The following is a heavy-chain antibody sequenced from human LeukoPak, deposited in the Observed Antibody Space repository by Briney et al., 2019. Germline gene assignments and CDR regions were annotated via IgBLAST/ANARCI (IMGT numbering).Heavy chain of an antibody. V-gene: IGHV3-23*01. D-gene: IGHD4-17*01. CDR1: GFTFSNAW. CDR2: ISGSGGST. CDR3: ANTVSPTRRPARVYYSMDV. Sequence: AGGSLRLSRGASGFTFSNAWMRGVRQAPGKGLEWVSAISGSGGSTYYADSVKGRFTISRDNSKNTLYLQMNSLRAEDTAVYYCANTVSPTRRPARVYYSMDVWGQGTTVTVSS. J-gene: IGHJ6*02.